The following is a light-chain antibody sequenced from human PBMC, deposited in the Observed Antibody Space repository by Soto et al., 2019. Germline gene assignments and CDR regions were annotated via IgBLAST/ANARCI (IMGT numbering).Light chain of an antibody. V-gene: IGKV1-39*01. CDR2: AAS. J-gene: IGKJ1*01. CDR1: QSISSY. Sequence: DIQMTKSPSSLSASVGARVTITCRASQSISSYLNWYQQKPGKAPKLLIYAASSLQSGVPSRFSGSGSGTDFTLTISSLQPEDFATYYCQQSYTSWTFGQGTKVEIK. CDR3: QQSYTSWT.